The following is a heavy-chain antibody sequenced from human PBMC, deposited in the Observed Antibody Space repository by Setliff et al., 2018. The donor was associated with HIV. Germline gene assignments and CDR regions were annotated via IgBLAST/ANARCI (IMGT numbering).Heavy chain of an antibody. D-gene: IGHD1-7*01. CDR2: ISVYTEYI. V-gene: IGHV1-18*01. Sequence: GGSVKVSCKASGYTFTSYGISWVRQAPGQGLEWMGWISVYTEYIYYAPKFLGRVTMSTDTSTSTVDMELRSLGADDTAIYYCARTQYRTTWPGNYWGQGTLVTVSS. CDR1: GYTFTSYG. J-gene: IGHJ4*02. CDR3: ARTQYRTTWPGNY.